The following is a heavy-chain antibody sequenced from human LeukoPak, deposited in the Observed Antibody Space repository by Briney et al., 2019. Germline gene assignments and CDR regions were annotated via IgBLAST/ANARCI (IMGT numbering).Heavy chain of an antibody. Sequence: GGSLRLSCAASGFTFSTYSMNWVRQAPGRGLEWVSYISSTSSTIAYADSVKGRFTISRDNAKNSLYLQMNSLRDEDTAVYYCVRDSAFDIWGQGTLVTVSS. V-gene: IGHV3-48*02. CDR2: ISSTSSTI. CDR1: GFTFSTYS. CDR3: VRDSAFDI. J-gene: IGHJ3*02.